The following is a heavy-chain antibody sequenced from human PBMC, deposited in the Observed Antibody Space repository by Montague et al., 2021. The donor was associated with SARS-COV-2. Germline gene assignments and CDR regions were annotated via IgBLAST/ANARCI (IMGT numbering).Heavy chain of an antibody. V-gene: IGHV2-70*01. D-gene: IGHD3-9*01. CDR3: ARIRDYDILTGSYSGFDY. Sequence: VKPTQTLTLTCTFSGFSLSTSGMCVSWIRQPPGKALEWLALIDWDDDKYCSTSLKTRLTISKDTSKNQVVLTMTIMDPVDTATYYCARIRDYDILTGSYSGFDYWGQGTLVTVSS. CDR1: GFSLSTSGMC. CDR2: IDWDDDK. J-gene: IGHJ4*02.